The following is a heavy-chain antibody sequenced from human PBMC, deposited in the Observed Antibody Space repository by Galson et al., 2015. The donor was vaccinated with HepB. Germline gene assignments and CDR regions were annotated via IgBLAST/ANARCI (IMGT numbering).Heavy chain of an antibody. CDR3: AKELGSATNTFRWLDS. CDR1: GITSSSYV. J-gene: IGHJ5*01. CDR2: ISGSGAQT. Sequence: SLRLSCAASGITSSSYVMSWVRQAPGKGPGWVSGISGSGAQTWYVGSVKGRFSISRDNSKNTLYLQMNSLRDDDTAVYYCAKELGSATNTFRWLDSWGQGTLVTVSS. V-gene: IGHV3-23*01. D-gene: IGHD2/OR15-2a*01.